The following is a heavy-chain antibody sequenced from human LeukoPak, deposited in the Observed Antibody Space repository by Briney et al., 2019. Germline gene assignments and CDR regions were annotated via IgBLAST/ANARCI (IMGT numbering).Heavy chain of an antibody. D-gene: IGHD3-10*01. CDR3: ARDRGVPRPYYFDQ. CDR1: GGSVRSSSYY. Sequence: SATLSLTCTVSGGSVRSSSYYWGCLRQPPGKGLEWSGSVHYNGRTCYKPSLGGRVIMSIDTSRNQFSLKLTSVTAADTAMYYCARDRGVPRPYYFDQWGQGTLVTVSS. CDR2: VHYNGRT. J-gene: IGHJ4*02. V-gene: IGHV4-39*07.